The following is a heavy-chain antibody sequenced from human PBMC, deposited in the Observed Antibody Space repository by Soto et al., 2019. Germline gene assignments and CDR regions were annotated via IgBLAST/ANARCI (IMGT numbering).Heavy chain of an antibody. CDR3: ARYDSGSYYNY. CDR1: GGSISSYY. J-gene: IGHJ4*02. CDR2: IYYSGST. D-gene: IGHD3-10*01. V-gene: IGHV4-59*01. Sequence: PSETLSLTCTVSGGSISSYYWSWIRQPPGKGLEWIGYIYYSGSTNYNPSLKSRVTISVDTSKNQFSLKLSSVTAADTAVYYCARYDSGSYYNYWGQGTLVTVSS.